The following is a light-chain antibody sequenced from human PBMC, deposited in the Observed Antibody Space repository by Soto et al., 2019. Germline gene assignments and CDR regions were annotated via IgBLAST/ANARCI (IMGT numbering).Light chain of an antibody. Sequence: DIQMTQSPYSLSASVGDRFTITCRASQNIRSRLAWFQQKPGKAPKLLIYDASSLESGVPQRFSGSGSGTEFTLTISSLQTDDFSTYYCQQYHSYWTFGQGTKVDIK. CDR2: DAS. V-gene: IGKV1-5*01. J-gene: IGKJ1*01. CDR3: QQYHSYWT. CDR1: QNIRSR.